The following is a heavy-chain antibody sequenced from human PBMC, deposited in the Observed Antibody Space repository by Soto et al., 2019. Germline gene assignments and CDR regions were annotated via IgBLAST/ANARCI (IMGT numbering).Heavy chain of an antibody. V-gene: IGHV3-30*18. CDR3: AKVGYCSSTSCYNDY. D-gene: IGHD2-2*02. Sequence: GGSLRLSCAASGFTFSSYGMHWVRQAPGKGLEWVAVISYDGGNKYYADSVKGRFTISRDNSKNTLYLQMNSLRAEDTAVYYCAKVGYCSSTSCYNDYWGQGTLVTVSS. CDR2: ISYDGGNK. J-gene: IGHJ4*02. CDR1: GFTFSSYG.